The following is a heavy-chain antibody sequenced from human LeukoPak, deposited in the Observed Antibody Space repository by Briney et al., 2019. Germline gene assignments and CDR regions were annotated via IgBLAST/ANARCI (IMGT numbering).Heavy chain of an antibody. D-gene: IGHD1-26*01. J-gene: IGHJ4*02. CDR3: ARGGSI. Sequence: PGGSLRLSCAASGFTFRSYWMSWVRQAPGKGLEWVANMNQDGSEKYYVDSVRGRFTISRDNAKNSLYLQMSSLRVEDTAVYYCARGGSIGGQGTLVTVSS. V-gene: IGHV3-7*01. CDR2: MNQDGSEK. CDR1: GFTFRSYW.